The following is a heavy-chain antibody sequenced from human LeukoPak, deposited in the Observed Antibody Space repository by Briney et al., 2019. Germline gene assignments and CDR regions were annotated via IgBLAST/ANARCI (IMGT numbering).Heavy chain of an antibody. J-gene: IGHJ4*02. CDR2: IYPRDSD. D-gene: IGHD1-26*01. CDR3: ARRIVGAKALDY. CDR1: GYSFTTYW. V-gene: IGHV5-51*01. Sequence: GESLKISCKGSGYSFTTYWIAWVRQMPGKGLEWMGIIYPRDSDRYSPPFQGQVTISADKSISTAYLQWSSLKASDTAMYYCARRIVGAKALDYWGQGTLVTVSS.